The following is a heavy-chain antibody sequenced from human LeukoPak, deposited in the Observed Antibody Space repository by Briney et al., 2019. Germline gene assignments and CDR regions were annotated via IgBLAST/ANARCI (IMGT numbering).Heavy chain of an antibody. D-gene: IGHD3-22*01. CDR2: ISGSGGSK. CDR3: AKAFPYYYDSSGYYFAEYFQH. V-gene: IGHV3-23*01. Sequence: GGSLSPSCAASGFTFSSYAMSWLRQAPGKGLEWVSAISGSGGSKYYADSVKGRFTISRVNSKNTLYLQMNSLRAEDTGVDYCAKAFPYYYDSSGYYFAEYFQHWGQRTLVTVSS. CDR1: GFTFSSYA. J-gene: IGHJ1*01.